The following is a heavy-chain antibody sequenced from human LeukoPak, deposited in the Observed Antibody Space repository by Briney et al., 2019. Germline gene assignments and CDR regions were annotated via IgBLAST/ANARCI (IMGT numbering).Heavy chain of an antibody. J-gene: IGHJ4*02. D-gene: IGHD3-22*01. CDR2: ISYDGSNK. CDR3: ARDGAYDSSGYYVDY. Sequence: GGSLRLSCAASGFTFSSYAMHWVRQAPGKGLEWVAVISYDGSNKYYADSVKGRFTIPRDNSKNTLYLQMNSLRAEDTAVYYCARDGAYDSSGYYVDYWGQGTLVTVSS. V-gene: IGHV3-30*04. CDR1: GFTFSSYA.